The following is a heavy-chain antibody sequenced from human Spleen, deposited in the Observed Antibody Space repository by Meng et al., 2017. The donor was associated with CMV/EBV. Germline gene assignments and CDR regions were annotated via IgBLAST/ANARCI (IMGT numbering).Heavy chain of an antibody. D-gene: IGHD2-2*01. V-gene: IGHV4-31*03. J-gene: IGHJ4*02. CDR3: ARGHLVGFDY. CDR1: GGAITSGGYC. CDR2: IFYTGNT. Sequence: LTCTVSGGAITSGGYCWGWSRQHPGKGLQWIVYIFYTGNTYYNPSLASRTTISVDTSKNQFSLNVTSVTAADTAVYYCARGHLVGFDYWGQGALVTVSS.